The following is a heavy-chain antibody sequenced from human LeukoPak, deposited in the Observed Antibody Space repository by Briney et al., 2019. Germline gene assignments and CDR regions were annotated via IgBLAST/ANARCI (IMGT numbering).Heavy chain of an antibody. CDR1: GYSISSGYY. Sequence: SETLSLTCVVSGYSISSGYYWGWIRQPPGQGLGWIGNIYRSGSTFYSPSVKGRVTIAVDTSKNQFSLKLSSVTAADTAVYYCAREDIANVGELLLRWFDPWSQGTLVTVSS. D-gene: IGHD3-10*01. CDR3: AREDIANVGELLLRWFDP. V-gene: IGHV4-38-2*01. CDR2: IYRSGST. J-gene: IGHJ5*02.